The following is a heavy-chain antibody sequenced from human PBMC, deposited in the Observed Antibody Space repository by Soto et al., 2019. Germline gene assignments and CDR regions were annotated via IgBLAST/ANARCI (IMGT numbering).Heavy chain of an antibody. D-gene: IGHD5-18*01. CDR2: ISHSGST. CDR1: GGSISSSAYY. Sequence: QVQLQESGPGLVKPSQTLSLTCTVSGGSISSSAYYWSWIRQHPGKGLEWIGYISHSGSTYYNPSLKSRVITSVDTCMNQVTLRLTSVTAADTAVYYCAREYTYGSNFFDCWGQGAQVTVSS. J-gene: IGHJ4*02. CDR3: AREYTYGSNFFDC. V-gene: IGHV4-31*03.